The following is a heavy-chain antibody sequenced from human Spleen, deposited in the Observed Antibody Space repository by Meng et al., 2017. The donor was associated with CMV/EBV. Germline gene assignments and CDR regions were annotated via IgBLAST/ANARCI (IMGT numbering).Heavy chain of an antibody. CDR1: GGTFSGYA. V-gene: IGHV1-69*05. CDR3: ASPKTEDSSGYYYS. J-gene: IGHJ4*02. Sequence: AGGTFSGYAISWVRQAPGQGLEWMGGIIPIFGTANYAQKFQGRVTITTDESTSTAYMELSSLRSEDTAVYYCASPKTEDSSGYYYSWGQGTLVTVSS. CDR2: IIPIFGTA. D-gene: IGHD3-22*01.